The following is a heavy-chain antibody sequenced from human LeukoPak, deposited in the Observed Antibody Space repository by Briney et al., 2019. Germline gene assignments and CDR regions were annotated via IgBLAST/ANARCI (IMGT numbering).Heavy chain of an antibody. V-gene: IGHV3-23*01. CDR3: AKRRGLELLYYYYMDV. D-gene: IGHD1-7*01. CDR1: GFKFSSYS. CDR2: ISGSGGST. Sequence: GGSLRLSCAASGFKFSSYSMKWVRQAPGKGLEWVSAISGSGGSTYYADSVKGRFTISRDNSKNTLYLQMNSLRAEDTAVYYCAKRRGLELLYYYYMDVWGKGTTVTVSS. J-gene: IGHJ6*03.